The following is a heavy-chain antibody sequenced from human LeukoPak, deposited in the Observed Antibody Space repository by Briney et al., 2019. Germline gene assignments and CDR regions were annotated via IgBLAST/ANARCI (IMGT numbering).Heavy chain of an antibody. Sequence: SETLSLTCAVYGGSFSGYYLSWIRQPPGKGLEWIGEINHCGSTNYNPSLKSRVTISVDTSKNQFSLKLSSVTAADTAVYYCARDSSGWPLDYWGQGTLVTVSS. CDR1: GGSFSGYY. CDR2: INHCGST. V-gene: IGHV4-34*01. J-gene: IGHJ4*02. D-gene: IGHD6-19*01. CDR3: ARDSSGWPLDY.